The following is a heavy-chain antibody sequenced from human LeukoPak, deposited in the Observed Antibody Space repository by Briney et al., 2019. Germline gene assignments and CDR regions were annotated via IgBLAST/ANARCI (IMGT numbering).Heavy chain of an antibody. CDR1: GFSFSTYS. D-gene: IGHD3-10*01. CDR3: ARQGLWFGSGGFDP. J-gene: IGHJ5*02. V-gene: IGHV3-21*01. CDR2: ISRNSRYI. Sequence: GGSLRLSCAASGFSFSTYSMNWVRQAPGKGLEWVSSISRNSRYIYYADSMRGRFTISRDNAKNSLYLQMNSLRAEDTAVYYCARQGLWFGSGGFDPWGQGTLVTVSS.